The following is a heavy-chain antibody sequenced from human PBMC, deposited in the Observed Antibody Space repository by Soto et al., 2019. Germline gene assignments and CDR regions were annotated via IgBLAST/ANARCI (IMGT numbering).Heavy chain of an antibody. CDR3: ARDLASDTGSTY. Sequence: ASVKVSCKASGYTFSSYYIHWVRQAPGQGLEWMGVINPNGGTTGYAQKFQGRVTMTRDTSTSTVYMELSSLTSEDTAVYYCARDLASDTGSTYWGQGTLVTVSS. J-gene: IGHJ4*02. CDR1: GYTFSSYY. V-gene: IGHV1-46*01. D-gene: IGHD1-7*01. CDR2: INPNGGTT.